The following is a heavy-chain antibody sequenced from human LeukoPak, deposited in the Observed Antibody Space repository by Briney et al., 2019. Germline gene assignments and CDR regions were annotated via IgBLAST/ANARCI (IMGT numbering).Heavy chain of an antibody. CDR1: GFTFSSYG. D-gene: IGHD6-19*01. CDR2: ISYDGSNK. V-gene: IGHV3-30*18. Sequence: GRSLRLSCAASGFTFSSYGMHWVRQAPGKGLEWVAVISYDGSNKYYADSVKGRFTISRDNSKNTLYLQMNSLRAEDTAVYYCAKDSAVAGPKFDPWGQGTLVTVSS. CDR3: AKDSAVAGPKFDP. J-gene: IGHJ5*02.